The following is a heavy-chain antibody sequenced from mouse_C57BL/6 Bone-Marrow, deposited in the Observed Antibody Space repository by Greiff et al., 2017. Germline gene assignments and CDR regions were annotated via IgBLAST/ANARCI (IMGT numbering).Heavy chain of an antibody. D-gene: IGHD1-1*01. CDR2: KWGDGST. J-gene: IGHJ4*01. CDR3: AKPVVFYAMDY. V-gene: IGHV2-3*01. CDR1: GFSLTSYG. Sequence: VKLMESGPGLVAPSQSLSITCTVSGFSLTSYGVSWVRQPPGKGLEWLGVKWGDGSTNYHSAPISRLSISKDNSKSQVFLKLNSLQTDDTATYYCAKPVVFYAMDYWGQGTSVTVSS.